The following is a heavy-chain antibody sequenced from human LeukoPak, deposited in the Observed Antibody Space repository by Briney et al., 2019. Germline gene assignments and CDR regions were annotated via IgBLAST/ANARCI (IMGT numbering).Heavy chain of an antibody. D-gene: IGHD6-13*01. CDR3: VRLIGASGGFDY. CDR2: ISSRSSTI. V-gene: IGHV3-48*01. Sequence: GGSLRLSCAASGFTFSDYSMNWVRQAPGKGLEWVSYISSRSSTIHYADSVKGRFTISRDNSKNTLYLQMSSLRAEDTAIYYCVRLIGASGGFDYWGQGTLVTVSS. CDR1: GFTFSDYS. J-gene: IGHJ4*02.